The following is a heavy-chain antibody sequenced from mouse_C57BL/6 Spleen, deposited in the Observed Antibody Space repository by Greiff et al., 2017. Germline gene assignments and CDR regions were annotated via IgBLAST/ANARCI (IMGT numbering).Heavy chain of an antibody. CDR3: ARSDYGSPTLDY. CDR1: GYTFTSYW. D-gene: IGHD1-1*01. CDR2: IDPSDSYT. V-gene: IGHV1-69*01. Sequence: VQLQQSGAELVMPGASVKLSCKASGYTFTSYWMHWVKQRPGQGLEWIGEIDPSDSYTNYNQKFKGKSTLTVDKSSSTAYMQLSSLTSEDSAVYYCARSDYGSPTLDYWGQGTTLTVSS. J-gene: IGHJ2*01.